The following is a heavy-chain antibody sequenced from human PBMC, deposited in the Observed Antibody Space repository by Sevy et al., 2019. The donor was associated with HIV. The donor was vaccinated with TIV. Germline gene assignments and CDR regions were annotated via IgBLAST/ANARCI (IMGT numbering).Heavy chain of an antibody. CDR3: ARDRDYYDSSGYNSDVFDI. J-gene: IGHJ3*02. CDR1: EFAFSDYW. Sequence: GGSLRLSCAVSEFAFSDYWMHWVRQAPGKGLVWVSSINREGNITNYACSVKGRFTISRDNANYSLYLQMNSLSAEDTAVYYCARDRDYYDSSGYNSDVFDIWGQGTMVTVSS. CDR2: INREGNIT. V-gene: IGHV3-74*01. D-gene: IGHD3-22*01.